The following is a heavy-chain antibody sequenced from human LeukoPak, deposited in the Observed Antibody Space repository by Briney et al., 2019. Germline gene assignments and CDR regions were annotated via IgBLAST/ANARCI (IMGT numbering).Heavy chain of an antibody. Sequence: PGGSLRLSCAASGFTFSSYAMSWVRQAPGKGLEWVSAISGSGGSTYYAASVKRRSTISRDNSKNTLYLQMNSLRAEDTAVYYCAKDTPHGRDIVVVPAAIYAPGYYYGMDVWGQGTTVTVSS. CDR3: AKDTPHGRDIVVVPAAIYAPGYYYGMDV. CDR2: ISGSGGST. CDR1: GFTFSSYA. V-gene: IGHV3-23*01. D-gene: IGHD2-2*01. J-gene: IGHJ6*02.